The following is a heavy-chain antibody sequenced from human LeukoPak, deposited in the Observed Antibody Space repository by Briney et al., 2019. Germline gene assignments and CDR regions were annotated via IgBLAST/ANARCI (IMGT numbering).Heavy chain of an antibody. J-gene: IGHJ4*02. V-gene: IGHV3-23*01. CDR3: AKDGDILTGSYYFDY. Sequence: GGSLRLSCAASGFTFSSNGMSWVRQAPGKGLEWVSGISGTGGITYYADSVKGRFTITRDNSKNTLYLQMNSLRAEDTAVYYCAKDGDILTGSYYFDYWSQGTLVTVSS. CDR2: ISGTGGIT. CDR1: GFTFSSNG. D-gene: IGHD3-9*01.